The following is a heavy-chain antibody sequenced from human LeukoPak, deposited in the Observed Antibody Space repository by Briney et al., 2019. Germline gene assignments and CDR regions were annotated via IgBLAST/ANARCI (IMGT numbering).Heavy chain of an antibody. J-gene: IGHJ4*02. CDR3: ARWYYDILTGYSDY. CDR1: GYSFTSYW. D-gene: IGHD3-9*01. CDR2: IYPGDSDT. Sequence: NHGESLKISCQGPGYSFTSYWIGWVRQMPGKGLEWMGIIYPGDSDTRYSPSFQGQVTISADKSISTAYLQWSSLKASDTAMYYCARWYYDILTGYSDYWGQGTLVTVSS. V-gene: IGHV5-51*01.